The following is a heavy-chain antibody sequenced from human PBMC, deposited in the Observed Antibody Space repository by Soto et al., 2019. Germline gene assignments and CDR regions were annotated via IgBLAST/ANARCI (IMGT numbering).Heavy chain of an antibody. D-gene: IGHD3-3*01. V-gene: IGHV1-2*02. CDR2: INPNNGAT. J-gene: IGHJ4*02. Sequence: QVLLVQSGAEVKKSGASVRVSCKASGYTFSGYYMHWVRQAPGQGLEWMGWINPNNGATDYAQNWQGRVTMTRDTSITTAYMELSRLRSGDTSVYYCARGPTMFVVVRPFEYWGQGTLVTVSS. CDR3: ARGPTMFVVVRPFEY. CDR1: GYTFSGYY.